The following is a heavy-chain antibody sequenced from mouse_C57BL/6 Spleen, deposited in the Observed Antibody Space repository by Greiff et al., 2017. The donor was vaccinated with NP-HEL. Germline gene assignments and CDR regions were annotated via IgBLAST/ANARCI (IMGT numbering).Heavy chain of an antibody. J-gene: IGHJ3*01. CDR2: FYPGSGSI. D-gene: IGHD1-1*01. V-gene: IGHV1-62-2*01. CDR3: ARHERPSSYYYGRSWFAY. CDR1: GYTFTEYT. Sequence: VQLQQSGAELVKPGASVKLSCKASGYTFTEYTIHWVKQRSGQGLEWIGWFYPGSGSIKYNEKFKDKATLTADKSSSTVYMELSRLTSEDYAVYFCARHERPSSYYYGRSWFAYWGQGTLVTVSA.